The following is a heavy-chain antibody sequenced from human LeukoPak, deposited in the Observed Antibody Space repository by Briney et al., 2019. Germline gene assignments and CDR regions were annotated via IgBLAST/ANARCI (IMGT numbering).Heavy chain of an antibody. Sequence: ASVKVSCKASGYTFTGYYMYWVRQAPGQGLEWMGWINPNSGGTNYAQKFQGRVTMTRDTSISTAYMELSRLRSDDTAVYYCARDSRFGEYHFDYWGQGTLVTVSS. D-gene: IGHD3-10*01. J-gene: IGHJ4*02. CDR3: ARDSRFGEYHFDY. CDR2: INPNSGGT. V-gene: IGHV1-2*02. CDR1: GYTFTGYY.